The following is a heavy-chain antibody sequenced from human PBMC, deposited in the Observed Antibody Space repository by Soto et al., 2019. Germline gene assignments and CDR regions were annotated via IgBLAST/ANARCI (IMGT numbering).Heavy chain of an antibody. J-gene: IGHJ2*01. CDR2: IWYDGSNK. D-gene: IGHD2-15*01. Sequence: QVQLVESGGGVVQPGRSLRLSCAASGFTFSSCGMHWVRQAPGKGLEWVAVIWYDGSNKYYADSVKGRFTISRDNSKNTLYLQMNSLRAEDTAVYYCARDRGRYCSGGSCYSGRYFDLWGRGTLVIVSS. CDR1: GFTFSSCG. CDR3: ARDRGRYCSGGSCYSGRYFDL. V-gene: IGHV3-33*01.